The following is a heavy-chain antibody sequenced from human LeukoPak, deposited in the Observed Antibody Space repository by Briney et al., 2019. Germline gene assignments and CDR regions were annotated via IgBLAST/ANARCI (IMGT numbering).Heavy chain of an antibody. CDR2: ISGSDGST. D-gene: IGHD3-10*01. CDR3: AKDIFTMVRGVVDY. Sequence: GGSLRLSCAASGFTFSSYAMSWVRQAPGKGLEWVSAISGSDGSTYYADSVKGRFTISRDNAKNSLYLQMNSLRAEDTALYYCAKDIFTMVRGVVDYWGQGTLVTVSS. V-gene: IGHV3-23*01. CDR1: GFTFSSYA. J-gene: IGHJ4*02.